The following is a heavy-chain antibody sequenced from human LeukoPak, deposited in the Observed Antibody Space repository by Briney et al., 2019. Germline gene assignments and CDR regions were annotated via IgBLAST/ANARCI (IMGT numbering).Heavy chain of an antibody. J-gene: IGHJ5*02. CDR2: INPSGGST. V-gene: IGHV1-46*01. CDR3: ARGGPTGVVVPAAIGSFDP. Sequence: ASVKVSCKASGYTFTSYYMHWVRQAPGQGLEWMGIINPSGGSTSYAQKFQGRVTMTRDTSTSTVYMELSSLRSEDTAVYYCARGGPTGVVVPAAIGSFDPWGQGTQVTVSS. D-gene: IGHD2-2*01. CDR1: GYTFTSYY.